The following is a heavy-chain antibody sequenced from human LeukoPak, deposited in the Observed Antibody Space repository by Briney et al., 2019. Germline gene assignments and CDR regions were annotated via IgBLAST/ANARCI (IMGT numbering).Heavy chain of an antibody. V-gene: IGHV4-59*01. Sequence: SETLSLTCTVSGGSISSYYWSWIRQPPGKGLEWIGYIYYSGSTNYNPSLKSRATISVDTSKNQFSLKLSSVTAADTAVYYCARDSSSLSGIRDRDYMDVWGKGTTVTVSS. CDR1: GGSISSYY. D-gene: IGHD6-6*01. CDR3: ARDSSSLSGIRDRDYMDV. J-gene: IGHJ6*03. CDR2: IYYSGST.